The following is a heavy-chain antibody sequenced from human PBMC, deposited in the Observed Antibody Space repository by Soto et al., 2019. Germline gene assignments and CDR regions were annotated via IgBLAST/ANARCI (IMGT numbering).Heavy chain of an antibody. CDR3: ARDAATSPYYYYGMDV. D-gene: IGHD2-15*01. CDR2: ISSSSSYI. J-gene: IGHJ6*02. V-gene: IGHV3-21*01. Sequence: EVQLVESGGGLVKPGGSLRLSCAASGFTFSSYSMNWVRQAPGKGLEWVSSISSSSSYIYYADSVKGRFTISRDNAKSSLYLQMNSLRAEDTAVYYCARDAATSPYYYYGMDVWGQGTTVTVSS. CDR1: GFTFSSYS.